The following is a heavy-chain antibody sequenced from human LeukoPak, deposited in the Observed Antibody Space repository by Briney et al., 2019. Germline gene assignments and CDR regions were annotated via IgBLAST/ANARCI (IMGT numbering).Heavy chain of an antibody. CDR3: ATSGYSYGVVDY. J-gene: IGHJ4*02. CDR2: ISGSGGST. Sequence: GGSLRLSCAASGFTFSSYAMSWVRQAPGKGQEWVSAISGSGGSTYYADSVKGQFTISRDNSKNTLYLQMNSLRAEDTAVYYCATSGYSYGVVDYWGQGTLVTVSS. CDR1: GFTFSSYA. D-gene: IGHD5-18*01. V-gene: IGHV3-23*01.